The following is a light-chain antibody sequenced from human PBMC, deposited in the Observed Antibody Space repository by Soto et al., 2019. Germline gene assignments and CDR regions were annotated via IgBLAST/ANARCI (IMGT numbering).Light chain of an antibody. CDR2: EVR. Sequence: QSVLTQPASVSGSPGQSITIFCAGTMRDIGAYNLVSWYQQHPGRAPHLIIYEVRNRPSGSSFRFSGSKSGNTASLTISGLQAEDEADYYCSSFTSRSSLIFGGGTKVTVL. CDR1: MRDIGAYNL. V-gene: IGLV2-14*01. J-gene: IGLJ2*01. CDR3: SSFTSRSSLI.